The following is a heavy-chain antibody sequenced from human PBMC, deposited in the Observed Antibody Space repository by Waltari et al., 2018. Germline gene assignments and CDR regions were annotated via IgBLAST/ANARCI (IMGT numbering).Heavy chain of an antibody. D-gene: IGHD5-12*01. V-gene: IGHV3-48*01. CDR3: ATGYSGYDLAPYYYYGMDV. CDR2: ISSSSSTI. CDR1: GFTFSSYS. Sequence: EVQLVESGGGLVQPGGSLRLSCAASGFTFSSYSMNWVRQAPGKGLEWVSYISSSSSTIYYADSVKGRFTISRDNAKNSLYLQMNSLRAEDTAVYYCATGYSGYDLAPYYYYGMDVWGQGTTVTVSS. J-gene: IGHJ6*02.